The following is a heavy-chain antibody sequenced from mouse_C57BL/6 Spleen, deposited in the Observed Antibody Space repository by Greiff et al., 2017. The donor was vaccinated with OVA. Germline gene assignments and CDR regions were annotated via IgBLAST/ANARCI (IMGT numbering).Heavy chain of an antibody. CDR1: GYTFTSYW. V-gene: IGHV1-55*01. CDR2: IYPGSGST. Sequence: VKLQQPGAELVKPGASVKMSCKASGYTFTSYWITWVKQRPGQGLEWIGDIYPGSGSTNYNEKFKSKATLTVDTSSSTAYMQLSSLTSEDSAVYYCARGIYYGSSYDYWYFDVWGTGTTVTVSS. CDR3: ARGIYYGSSYDYWYFDV. D-gene: IGHD1-1*01. J-gene: IGHJ1*03.